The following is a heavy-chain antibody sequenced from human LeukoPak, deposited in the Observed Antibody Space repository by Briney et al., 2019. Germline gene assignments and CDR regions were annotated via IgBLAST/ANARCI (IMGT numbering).Heavy chain of an antibody. CDR1: GASISGHY. CDR2: VHTSRGT. Sequence: PSETLSLTCIVSGASISGHYWSWIRQPAGKEPEWIGRVHTSRGTNYNSSLKSRLTMSVDTSKNQFSLHLASVTAADTAVYYCAKGGVSSLPFDYWGQGTLVTVSS. J-gene: IGHJ4*02. V-gene: IGHV4-4*07. CDR3: AKGGVSSLPFDY. D-gene: IGHD3-10*01.